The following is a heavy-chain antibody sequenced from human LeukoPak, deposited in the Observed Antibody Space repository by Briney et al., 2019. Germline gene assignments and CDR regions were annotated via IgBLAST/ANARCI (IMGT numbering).Heavy chain of an antibody. V-gene: IGHV4-39*07. D-gene: IGHD2-15*01. CDR1: GGSISSSSYY. CDR2: IYYSGST. CDR3: ARGVYCSGGSCYPEYYFDY. Sequence: SETLSLTCTVSGGSISSSSYYWGWIRQPPGKGLEWIGSIYYSGSTYYNPSLKSRVTISVDTSKNQFSLKLSSVTAADTAVYYCARGVYCSGGSCYPEYYFDYWGQGTLVTVSS. J-gene: IGHJ4*02.